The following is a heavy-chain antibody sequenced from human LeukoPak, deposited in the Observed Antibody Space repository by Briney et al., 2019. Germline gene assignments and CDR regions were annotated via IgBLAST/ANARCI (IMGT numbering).Heavy chain of an antibody. J-gene: IGHJ4*02. V-gene: IGHV4-30-2*01. Sequence: SETLSLTCAVSGGSISSGGYSWSWIRQPPGKGLAWFGYIYHSGSTYYNPSLKSRVTISVDRSKNQFSLKLSSVTAADTAVYYCARVGDQLLYYFDYWGQGTLVTVSS. CDR1: GGSISSGGYS. CDR2: IYHSGST. D-gene: IGHD2-2*01. CDR3: ARVGDQLLYYFDY.